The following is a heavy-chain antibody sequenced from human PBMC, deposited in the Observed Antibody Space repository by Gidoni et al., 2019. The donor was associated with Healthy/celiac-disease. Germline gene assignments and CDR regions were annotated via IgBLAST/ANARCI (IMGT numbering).Heavy chain of an antibody. D-gene: IGHD6-13*01. Sequence: QVQMVQSGAEVKKSRTSVKVSCKESRGTVSSYTISWVRQAPGQGLEWMGRIIPILGIANYAQKFQGRVTITADKSTSTAYMELSSLRSEDTAVYYCARVASGRDWYFDLWGRGTLVTVSS. J-gene: IGHJ2*01. CDR3: ARVASGRDWYFDL. V-gene: IGHV1-69*02. CDR2: IIPILGIA. CDR1: RGTVSSYT.